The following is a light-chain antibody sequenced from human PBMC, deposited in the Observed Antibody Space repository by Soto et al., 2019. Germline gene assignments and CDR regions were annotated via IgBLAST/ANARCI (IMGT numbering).Light chain of an antibody. J-gene: IGKJ4*01. V-gene: IGKV3-15*01. CDR3: QQYNNWPPGT. Sequence: EIVMTQSPATLSVSPGERATLSCRASQSVSSNLAWHQQKPGQAPRLLIYGASTRATGIPARFSGSGSGTEFTLTISSLQSEDFAVYYCQQYNNWPPGTFGGGTKVEIK. CDR2: GAS. CDR1: QSVSSN.